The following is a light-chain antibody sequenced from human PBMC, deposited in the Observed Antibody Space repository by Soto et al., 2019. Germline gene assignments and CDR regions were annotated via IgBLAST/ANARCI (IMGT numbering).Light chain of an antibody. CDR3: QRHKK. CDR1: QTVSSSY. Sequence: IALTQSPATLSLSPGERATLSCRASQTVSSSYLTWYQQERGQATRLLFYGASTRATGIPDRVSGSGSGTNFNRTDSREEPEDFGVYHCQRHKKFGQGTKVEIK. J-gene: IGKJ1*01. V-gene: IGKV3-20*01. CDR2: GAS.